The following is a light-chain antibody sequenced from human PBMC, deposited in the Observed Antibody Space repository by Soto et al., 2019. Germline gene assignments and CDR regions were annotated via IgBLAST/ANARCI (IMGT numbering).Light chain of an antibody. V-gene: IGKV1-5*03. J-gene: IGKJ1*01. CDR2: KES. CDR3: QQYNSYVWT. CDR1: QSISSR. Sequence: DIQMTQSPSTLSASVEDRVTITCRASQSISSRLAWYQHKPGKAPKLLIYKESSLESGVPSRFSGSGSGSEFTLTISSLQPDDLAAYYCQQYNSYVWTFGQGTKVEIK.